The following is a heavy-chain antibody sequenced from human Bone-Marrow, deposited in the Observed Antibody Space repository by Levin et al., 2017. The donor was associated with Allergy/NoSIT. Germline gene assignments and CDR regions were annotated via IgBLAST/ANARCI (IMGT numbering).Heavy chain of an antibody. D-gene: IGHD4-17*01. Sequence: SLKISCTASGFTFEDYAMHWVRQAPGKGLEWVSGIRWNSVNIGYTDSVKGRFTISRDNAKDSLYLEMNSLRAEDTALYYCTKDLGVTTASIGYWGQGTLVIVSS. CDR2: IRWNSVNI. CDR1: GFTFEDYA. V-gene: IGHV3-9*01. CDR3: TKDLGVTTASIGY. J-gene: IGHJ4*02.